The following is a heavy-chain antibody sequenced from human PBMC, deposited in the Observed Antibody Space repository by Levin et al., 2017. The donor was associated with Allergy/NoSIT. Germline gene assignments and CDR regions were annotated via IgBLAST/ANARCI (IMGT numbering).Heavy chain of an antibody. CDR2: ITNDGAT. V-gene: IGHV3-53*01. J-gene: IGHJ4*02. D-gene: IGHD5-18*01. CDR3: TRSGYSFAWGY. Sequence: GGSLRLSCAASGFSVSNTYMSWVRQPPGKGLEWVSIITNDGATDYADSAKGRCTISRDNSKNTLYLQMNGLRAEDAAIYYCTRSGYSFAWGYWGQGTLVTVSS. CDR1: GFSVSNTY.